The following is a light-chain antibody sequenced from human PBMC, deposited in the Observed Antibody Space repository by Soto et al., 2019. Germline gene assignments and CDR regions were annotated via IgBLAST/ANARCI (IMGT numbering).Light chain of an antibody. CDR1: QGISSY. Sequence: IQLTQSPSSLSASVGDRVTITCRASQGISSYLAWYQQKPGKAPKLLIYAASTLQSGVPSRLSGSGSGTEFTLTISSLQPEDFATYFCLHLNSYPISFGQGTRLEIK. CDR3: LHLNSYPIS. V-gene: IGKV1-9*01. J-gene: IGKJ5*01. CDR2: AAS.